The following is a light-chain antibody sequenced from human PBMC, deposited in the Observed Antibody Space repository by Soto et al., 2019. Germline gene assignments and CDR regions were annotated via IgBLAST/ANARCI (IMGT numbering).Light chain of an antibody. Sequence: DIQMTQFPSTLAASVGDRVTITCRARQNINRWLAWYQQRPGKAPNLLIHKASTLEVGVPSRFSGSASGTEFTLIISSLQPDDFAVYFCLQYNVYPLSFGGGTKVEIK. CDR2: KAS. CDR3: LQYNVYPLS. CDR1: QNINRW. J-gene: IGKJ4*01. V-gene: IGKV1-5*03.